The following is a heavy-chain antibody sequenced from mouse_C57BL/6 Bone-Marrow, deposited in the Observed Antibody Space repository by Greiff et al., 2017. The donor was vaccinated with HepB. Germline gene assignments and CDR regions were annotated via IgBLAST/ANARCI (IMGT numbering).Heavy chain of an antibody. CDR2: ISSGSSTI. V-gene: IGHV5-17*01. Sequence: DVKLVESGGGLVKPGGSLKLSCAASGFTFSDYGMHWVRQAPEKGLEWVAYISSGSSTIYYADTVKGRFPISRDNAKNTLFLQMTSLRSEDTAMYYCARKDGPYYFDYWGQGTTLTVSS. D-gene: IGHD2-3*01. J-gene: IGHJ2*01. CDR1: GFTFSDYG. CDR3: ARKDGPYYFDY.